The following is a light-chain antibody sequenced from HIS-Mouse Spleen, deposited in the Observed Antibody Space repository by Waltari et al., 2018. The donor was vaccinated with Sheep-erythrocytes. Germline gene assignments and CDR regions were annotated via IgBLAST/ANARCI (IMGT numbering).Light chain of an antibody. Sequence: DIQMPQSPSSLSASVRDRVTITCQASQDISNYLNWYQQKPGKAPKLLIYDASNLETGVPSRFSGSGSGTDFTFTISSLQPEDIATYYCQQYDNLFTFGPGTKVDIK. J-gene: IGKJ3*01. CDR2: DAS. CDR3: QQYDNLFT. CDR1: QDISNY. V-gene: IGKV1-33*01.